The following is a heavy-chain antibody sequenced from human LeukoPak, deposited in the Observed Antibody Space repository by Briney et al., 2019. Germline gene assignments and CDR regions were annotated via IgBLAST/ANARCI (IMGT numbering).Heavy chain of an antibody. CDR3: ARDPSRAYYYDSSGYFY. CDR2: ISSSSSTI. Sequence: PGGSLRLSCAASGFTSSSYSMNWVRQAPGKGLEWVSYISSSSSTIYYADSVKGRFTISRDNAKNSLYLQMNSLRDEDTAVYYCARDPSRAYYYDSSGYFYWGQGTLVTVSS. CDR1: GFTSSSYS. V-gene: IGHV3-48*02. D-gene: IGHD3-22*01. J-gene: IGHJ4*02.